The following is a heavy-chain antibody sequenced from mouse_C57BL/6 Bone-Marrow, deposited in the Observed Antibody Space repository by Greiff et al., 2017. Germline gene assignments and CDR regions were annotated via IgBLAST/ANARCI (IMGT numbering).Heavy chain of an antibody. CDR2: IDPDTGGT. V-gene: IGHV1-15*01. J-gene: IGHJ1*03. CDR3: TRSGKWYVDF. CDR1: GYTFTDYE. Sequence: QVQLQQSGAELVRPGASVTLSCKASGYTFTDYEMHWVKQTPVHGLEWIGTIDPDTGGTAYNQKFKGKAILTADTSSSTAYMELRSLTSEDSAVYYCTRSGKWYVDFWGTGTTVTVSS. D-gene: IGHD4-1*01.